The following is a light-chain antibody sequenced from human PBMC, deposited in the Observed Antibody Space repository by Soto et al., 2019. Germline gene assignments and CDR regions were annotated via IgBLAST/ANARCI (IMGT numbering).Light chain of an antibody. CDR2: DVT. CDR1: SSDVGGYNY. J-gene: IGLJ2*01. CDR3: CSYAGSDTPHVV. Sequence: QSALTQPASVSGSPGQSITISCTGTSSDVGGYNYVSWYQQHPGKAPKLMIYDVTKRPSGVPERFSGSKSGNTASLTISGLRTEDEADYYCCSYAGSDTPHVVFGGGTKLTVL. V-gene: IGLV2-11*01.